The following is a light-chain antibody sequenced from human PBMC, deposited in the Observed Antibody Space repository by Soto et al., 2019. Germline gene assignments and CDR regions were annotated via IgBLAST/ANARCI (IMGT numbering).Light chain of an antibody. CDR3: SSYTSSSTRV. V-gene: IGLV2-14*01. CDR1: SSDVGGYNY. J-gene: IGLJ2*01. CDR2: DVS. Sequence: QPASVSGSPGQSITISCTGTSSDVGGYNYVSWYQQHPGKAPKLMIYDVSNRPSGVSNRFSGSKPGNTASLTISGLQAEDEADYYCSSYTSSSTRVFGGGTQLTVL.